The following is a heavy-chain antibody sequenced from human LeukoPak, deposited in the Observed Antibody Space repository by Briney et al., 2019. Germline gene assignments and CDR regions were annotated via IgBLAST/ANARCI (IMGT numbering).Heavy chain of an antibody. D-gene: IGHD3-3*01. J-gene: IGHJ5*02. CDR3: VREVSAWPKNWFDP. CDR2: INAGNGNT. V-gene: IGHV1-3*01. CDR1: GYTFTSYA. Sequence: GASVKVSCKASGYTFTSYAMHWVRQAPGQRLEWMGWINAGNGNTKYSQKFQDRVTITRDTSASTAYMELSSLRSEDTAVYYCVREVSAWPKNWFDPWGQGTLVTVSS.